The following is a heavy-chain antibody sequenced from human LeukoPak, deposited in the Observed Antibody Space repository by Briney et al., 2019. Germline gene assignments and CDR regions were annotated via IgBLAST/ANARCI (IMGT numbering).Heavy chain of an antibody. Sequence: GASVKLSCKASGYTFTSYGISWVRQAPGQRLEWRGWISAYNGNTNYAQKLQGRVTMTTDTSTSTACVELRSLRSDYTAVYYCARALWSSDWTEKNDYWGQGTLVTVSS. CDR1: GYTFTSYG. CDR3: ARALWSSDWTEKNDY. CDR2: ISAYNGNT. J-gene: IGHJ4*02. D-gene: IGHD6-19*01. V-gene: IGHV1-18*01.